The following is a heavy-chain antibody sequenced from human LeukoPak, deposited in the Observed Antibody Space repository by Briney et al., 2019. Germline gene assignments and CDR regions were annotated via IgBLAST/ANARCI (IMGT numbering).Heavy chain of an antibody. CDR3: ARDRWYSSSLLYYYYYYMDV. CDR2: ISYDGSNK. D-gene: IGHD6-6*01. CDR1: GFTFSSYA. J-gene: IGHJ6*03. V-gene: IGHV3-30*04. Sequence: GGSLRLSCAASGFTFSSYAMHWVRQAPGKGLEWVAVISYDGSNKYYADSVKGRFTISRDNSKNTLYLQMNSLRAEDTAVYYCARDRWYSSSLLYYYYYYMDVWGKGTTVTVSS.